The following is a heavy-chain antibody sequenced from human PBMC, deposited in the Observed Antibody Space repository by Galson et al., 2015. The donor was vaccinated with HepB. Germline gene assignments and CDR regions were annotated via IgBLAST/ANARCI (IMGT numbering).Heavy chain of an antibody. J-gene: IGHJ4*02. CDR1: GFTFSSYW. CDR3: ARRGSSSWYDNYFDY. CDR2: IKQDGSEK. V-gene: IGHV3-7*03. Sequence: SLRLSCAASGFTFSSYWMSWVRQAPGKGLEWVANIKQDGSEKYYVDSVKGRFTISRDNAKNSLYLQMNSLRAEDTAVYYCARRGSSSWYDNYFDYWGQGTLVTVSS. D-gene: IGHD6-13*01.